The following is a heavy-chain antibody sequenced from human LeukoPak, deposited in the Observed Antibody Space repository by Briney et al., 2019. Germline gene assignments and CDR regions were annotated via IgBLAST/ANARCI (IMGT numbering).Heavy chain of an antibody. Sequence: ASVKVSCKASGYTFTSYGITWVRQAPGQGLEWMGWISAYNGDTNYAQKLQGRVTMTTDTSTSTAYMELRSLRSDDTAVYYCARDGGIIVVVPAVDYWGQGTLVTVSS. CDR3: ARDGGIIVVVPAVDY. J-gene: IGHJ4*02. CDR2: ISAYNGDT. V-gene: IGHV1-18*04. CDR1: GYTFTSYG. D-gene: IGHD2-2*01.